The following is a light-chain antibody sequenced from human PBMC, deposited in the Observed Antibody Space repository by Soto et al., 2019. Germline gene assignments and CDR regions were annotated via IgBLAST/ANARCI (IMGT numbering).Light chain of an antibody. Sequence: DIVMTQSPLFLPVAPGEPASISCRSSQSLLYTTGKNHLDWYLQKPGQPPQLLIYWSSHRASGVPARFSGSGSGTDFTLKISRVEADDVGVYYCMQGRQPPATFGQGTRLDIK. CDR3: MQGRQPPAT. CDR1: QSLLYTTGKNH. V-gene: IGKV2-28*01. CDR2: WSS. J-gene: IGKJ5*01.